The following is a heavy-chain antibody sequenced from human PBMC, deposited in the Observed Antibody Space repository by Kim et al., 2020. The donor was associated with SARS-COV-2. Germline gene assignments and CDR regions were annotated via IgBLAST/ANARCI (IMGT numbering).Heavy chain of an antibody. CDR3: ARVVNYSGSHKYYFDS. Sequence: GGSLRLSCAASGFTFSDYYMSWIRQAPGKGLEWVSYISSSSTYIRFADSVKGRFTISRDNAKNSLYLQLNSLRGEDTAVYYCARVVNYSGSHKYYFDSWGQGTPVTVSS. D-gene: IGHD1-26*01. CDR1: GFTFSDYY. V-gene: IGHV3-11*06. J-gene: IGHJ4*02. CDR2: ISSSSTYI.